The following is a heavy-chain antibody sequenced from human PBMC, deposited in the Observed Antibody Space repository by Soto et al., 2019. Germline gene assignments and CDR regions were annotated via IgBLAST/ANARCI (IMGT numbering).Heavy chain of an antibody. D-gene: IGHD6-6*01. V-gene: IGHV3-30*18. CDR1: GFTFSSYG. CDR2: ISNDANSK. J-gene: IGHJ6*02. Sequence: QVQLVESGGGVVQPGGSLTLSCAASGFTFSSYGMYWVRQAPGKGLEWVAVISNDANSKYYADSVRGRFTMSRDNSNNMVYLQMSGLRPEDAALYYCVKVRVAARHYPRHGMDVWGQGTTVIVSS. CDR3: VKVRVAARHYPRHGMDV.